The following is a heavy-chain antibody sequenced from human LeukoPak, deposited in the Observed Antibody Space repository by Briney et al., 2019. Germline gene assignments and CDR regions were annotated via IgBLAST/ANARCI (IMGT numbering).Heavy chain of an antibody. D-gene: IGHD3-10*02. V-gene: IGHV3-21*01. CDR1: GFTFSAYN. Sequence: GGSLRLSCAASGFTFSAYNMNWVRRTPGKGLEWVSSITTSGTYIFYADSVRGRFTISRANAENSLYLPMNSLRDEDTAVYYCAELGITMIGGVWGKGTTVTISS. J-gene: IGHJ6*04. CDR2: ITTSGTYI. CDR3: AELGITMIGGV.